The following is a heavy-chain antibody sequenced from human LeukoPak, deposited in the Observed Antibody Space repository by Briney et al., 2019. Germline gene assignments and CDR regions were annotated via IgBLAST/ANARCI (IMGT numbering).Heavy chain of an antibody. D-gene: IGHD4-11*01. V-gene: IGHV3-33*01. J-gene: IGHJ6*02. CDR2: IWYDGSNK. Sequence: PGGSLRLSCAASGFTFSSYGMHWVRQAPGKGLEWVAVIWYDGSNKYYADSVKGRFTISRDNSKNTLYLQMNSLRAEDTAVYYCARETVTTYHYYGMDVWGQGTTVTVSS. CDR1: GFTFSSYG. CDR3: ARETVTTYHYYGMDV.